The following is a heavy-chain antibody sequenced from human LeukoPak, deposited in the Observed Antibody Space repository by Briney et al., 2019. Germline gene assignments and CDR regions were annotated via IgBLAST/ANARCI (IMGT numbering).Heavy chain of an antibody. J-gene: IGHJ3*02. V-gene: IGHV3-48*03. Sequence: GGSLRLSCAASGFTFSSYEMNWVRQAPGKGLEWVSYISSSGSTIYYADSVKGRFTISRDNAKNSLYLQMNSLRAEDTAVYYCARERIAAAGTQDDAFDIWGQGTMVTVSS. CDR3: ARERIAAAGTQDDAFDI. D-gene: IGHD6-13*01. CDR2: ISSSGSTI. CDR1: GFTFSSYE.